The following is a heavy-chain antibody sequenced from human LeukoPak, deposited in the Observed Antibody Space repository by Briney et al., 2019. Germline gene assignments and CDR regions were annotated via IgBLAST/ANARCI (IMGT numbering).Heavy chain of an antibody. CDR1: GFTFSSYA. CDR3: AKDIDSRGYYGMDV. Sequence: PGGSLRLSCAASGFTFSSYATSWVRQAPGKGLEWVSAISGSGGSTYYADSVKGRFTISRDNSKNTLYLQMNSLRAEDTAVYYCAKDIDSRGYYGMDVWGQGTTVTVSS. V-gene: IGHV3-23*01. CDR2: ISGSGGST. D-gene: IGHD3-22*01. J-gene: IGHJ6*02.